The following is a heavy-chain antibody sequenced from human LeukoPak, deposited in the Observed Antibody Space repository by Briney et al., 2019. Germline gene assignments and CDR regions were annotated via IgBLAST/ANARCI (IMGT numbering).Heavy chain of an antibody. CDR1: GYTFTNYG. CDR2: ISAYTGNT. Sequence: ASVKVSCKASGYTFTNYGISWVRQAPGQGLEWMGWISAYTGNTNYTQKLQGRVTMTTDTSTSTAYMELRSLRSDDTAVYYCARDNTIQWLNYYYYYMDVWGKGTTVTVSS. J-gene: IGHJ6*03. CDR3: ARDNTIQWLNYYYYYMDV. V-gene: IGHV1-18*01. D-gene: IGHD6-19*01.